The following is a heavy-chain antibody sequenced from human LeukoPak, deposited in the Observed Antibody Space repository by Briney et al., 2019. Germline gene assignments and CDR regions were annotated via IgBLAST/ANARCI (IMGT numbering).Heavy chain of an antibody. CDR2: IYTAGNT. CDR1: GLTFSSHW. D-gene: IGHD2-21*01. Sequence: PGGSLRLSCAASGLTFSSHWMHWVRHAPGKGLEWVSVIYTAGNTYYADSVKGRFTISRDNSKNSLYLQMNSLRAEDTAVYYCAGGDDWNYFGYWGQGTLVTVSS. CDR3: AGGDDWNYFGY. J-gene: IGHJ4*02. V-gene: IGHV3-53*01.